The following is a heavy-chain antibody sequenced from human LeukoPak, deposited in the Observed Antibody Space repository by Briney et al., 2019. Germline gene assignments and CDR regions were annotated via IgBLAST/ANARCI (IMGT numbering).Heavy chain of an antibody. CDR1: GVTLSTYA. Sequence: PGGSLRLSCAASGVTLSTYAMSWARQAPGKGLELVSGISSSGSGDNTYYADSVKGRFTISRDNSKNTLYLQMNSLRAEDTAVYYCAKVFWTTVTTWWSSYYYGMDVWGQGTTVTVSS. D-gene: IGHD4-11*01. CDR2: ISSSGSGDNT. J-gene: IGHJ6*02. V-gene: IGHV3-23*01. CDR3: AKVFWTTVTTWWSSYYYGMDV.